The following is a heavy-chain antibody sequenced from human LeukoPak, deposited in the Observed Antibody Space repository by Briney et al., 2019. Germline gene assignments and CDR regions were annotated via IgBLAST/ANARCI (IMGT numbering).Heavy chain of an antibody. J-gene: IGHJ6*03. CDR1: GFTFGDYA. V-gene: IGHV3-49*04. D-gene: IGHD3-22*01. CDR2: IRSKAYGGTT. Sequence: GSLRLSCTASGFTFGDYALSWVRQAPGKGLEWVGFIRSKAYGGTTEYAASVTGRFTISRDDSKSIAYLQMNSLKTEDTAVYYCSRDGNYYDSDYYYYMDVWGKGTTVTISS. CDR3: SRDGNYYDSDYYYYMDV.